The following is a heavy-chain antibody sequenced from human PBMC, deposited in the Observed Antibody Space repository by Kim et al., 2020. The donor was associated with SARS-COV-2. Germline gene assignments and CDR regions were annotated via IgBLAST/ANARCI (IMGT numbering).Heavy chain of an antibody. Sequence: GGSLRLSCAASGFTSSRYAIHWVRQAPGKGLEWVAVMSFDGRKEYYGDSVKGRFTMSRDNSKKTLYLHLNSLRNEDSAVYFCARDVSLSPNYFYFGRDV. CDR2: MSFDGRKE. CDR1: GFTSSRYA. J-gene: IGHJ6*01. CDR3: ARDVSLSPNYFYFGRDV. V-gene: IGHV3-30*04.